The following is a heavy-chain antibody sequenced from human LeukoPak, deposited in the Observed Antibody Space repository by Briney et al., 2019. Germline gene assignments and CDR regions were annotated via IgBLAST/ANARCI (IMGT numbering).Heavy chain of an antibody. CDR1: GFTFSNYG. CDR3: VRGGPSTWS. J-gene: IGHJ5*02. Sequence: GGSLRLSCTASGFTFSNYGMHWVRLAPGKGLEWVAVIWYDGSNEYYADSVKGRFTISRDISKNTLYVQMNSLRAEDTAVYYCVRGGPSTWSWGQGTLVTVSS. V-gene: IGHV3-33*01. CDR2: IWYDGSNE. D-gene: IGHD2-15*01.